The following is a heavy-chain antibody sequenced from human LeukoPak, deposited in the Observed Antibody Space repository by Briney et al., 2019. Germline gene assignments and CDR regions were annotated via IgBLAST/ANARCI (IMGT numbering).Heavy chain of an antibody. D-gene: IGHD4-17*01. CDR3: ARGTTVTPANYYYMDV. Sequence: ASVKVSCKASAYTFINYCLHWVRQAPGQGLERMGLIYPSGGSTSYAQKFQGRVTMTRDTSTSTVYMELSSLRSEDTAVYYCARGTTVTPANYYYMDVWGKGTTVTVSS. CDR2: IYPSGGST. V-gene: IGHV1-46*01. CDR1: AYTFINYC. J-gene: IGHJ6*03.